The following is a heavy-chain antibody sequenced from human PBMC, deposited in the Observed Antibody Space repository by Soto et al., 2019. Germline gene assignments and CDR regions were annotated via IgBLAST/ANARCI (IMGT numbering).Heavy chain of an antibody. D-gene: IGHD3-16*02. CDR1: GFSLSTSGVG. V-gene: IGHV2-5*02. CDR2: IYWDDDK. Sequence: QITLKESGPTLVKPTQTLTLTCTFSGFSLSTSGVGVGWIRQPPGKALEWLALIYWDDDKRYSPSLKSRLTITKDTSKNQVVLTMTNMDPVDTATYYCAHIEGYDYIWGSYRYTAEWFDPWGQGTLVNVSS. CDR3: AHIEGYDYIWGSYRYTAEWFDP. J-gene: IGHJ5*02.